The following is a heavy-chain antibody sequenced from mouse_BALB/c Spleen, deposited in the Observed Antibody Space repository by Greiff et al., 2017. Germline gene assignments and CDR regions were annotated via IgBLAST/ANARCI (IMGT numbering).Heavy chain of an antibody. CDR1: GFTFSDYG. Sequence: EVKLQESGGGLVQPGGSRKLSCAASGFTFSDYGMAWVRQAPGKGPEWVAFISNLAYSIYYADTVTGRFTISRENAKNTLYLEMSSLRSEDTAMYYCARSYYRYDWFAYWGQGTLVTVSA. D-gene: IGHD2-14*01. J-gene: IGHJ3*01. CDR3: ARSYYRYDWFAY. V-gene: IGHV5-15*02. CDR2: ISNLAYSI.